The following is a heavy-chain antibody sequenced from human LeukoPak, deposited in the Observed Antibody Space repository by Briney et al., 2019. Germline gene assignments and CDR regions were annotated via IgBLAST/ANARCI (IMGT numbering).Heavy chain of an antibody. Sequence: PGGSLRLSCAASGFTFSSYSMNWVRQAPGKGLEWVSSISSSSSYIYYADSVKGRFTISRDNAKNSLYLQMNSLRAEDTAVYYCARAPDYYDFWSGLGYYYYMDVWGKGTTVTVSS. J-gene: IGHJ6*03. V-gene: IGHV3-21*01. CDR2: ISSSSSYI. D-gene: IGHD3-3*01. CDR1: GFTFSSYS. CDR3: ARAPDYYDFWSGLGYYYYMDV.